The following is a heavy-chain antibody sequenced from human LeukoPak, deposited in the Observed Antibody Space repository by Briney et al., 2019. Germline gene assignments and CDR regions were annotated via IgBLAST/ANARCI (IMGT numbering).Heavy chain of an antibody. J-gene: IGHJ3*02. V-gene: IGHV3-13*01. D-gene: IGHD1-26*01. CDR2: IDTSGDT. Sequence: GGSLRLSCAASGFTFSNNDMRWVRQGPGKGLEWVSAIDTSGDTYYPGSVKGRFTISRENAKNILYLQMNSLRVGDTAVYYCARGSTTVAFEIWGQGTMVSVSS. CDR1: GFTFSNND. CDR3: ARGSTTVAFEI.